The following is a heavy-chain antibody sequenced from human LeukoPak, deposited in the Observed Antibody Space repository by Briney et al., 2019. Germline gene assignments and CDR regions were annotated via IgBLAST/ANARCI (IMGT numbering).Heavy chain of an antibody. CDR2: IYYNDNI. V-gene: IGHV4-39*01. CDR3: ARLPINSYDAFDI. Sequence: SDTLSLTCTVSGGSISSSGYYWAWIRQPPGKGLEWNGTIYYNDNIYYNPAVKSRVSISVDTSKSQFSLKLSSVTAADTAVYYCARLPINSYDAFDIWGQGTMVTVSS. CDR1: GGSISSSGYY. D-gene: IGHD5-12*01. J-gene: IGHJ3*02.